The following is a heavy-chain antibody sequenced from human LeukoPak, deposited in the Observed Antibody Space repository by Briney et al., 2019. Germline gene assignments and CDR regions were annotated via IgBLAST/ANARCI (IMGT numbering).Heavy chain of an antibody. CDR1: GFTFSSYS. J-gene: IGHJ5*02. V-gene: IGHV3-48*04. D-gene: IGHD2-2*01. CDR3: ARVTQSRQRFDP. Sequence: GGSLRLSCAASGFTFSSYSMNWIRQAPGKGLEWVSYISSSGSTIYYADSVKGRFTISRDNAKNSLYLQMNSLRAEDTAVYYCARVTQSRQRFDPWGQGTLVTVSS. CDR2: ISSSGSTI.